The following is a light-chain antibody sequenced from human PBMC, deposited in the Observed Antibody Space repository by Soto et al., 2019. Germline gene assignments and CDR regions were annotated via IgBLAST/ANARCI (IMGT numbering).Light chain of an antibody. CDR2: WAS. CDR3: QQYYTTPVT. V-gene: IGKV4-1*01. Sequence: DIVMTQSPDSLAVSLGERATINCKSSQTVLYTSNYLAWYQQKPGQPPKLLIYWASTRESGVPDRFSGGGSGTDFTLTISSLQAEDVAVYYCQQYYTTPVTFGPGTKVEIK. J-gene: IGKJ1*01. CDR1: QTVLYTSNY.